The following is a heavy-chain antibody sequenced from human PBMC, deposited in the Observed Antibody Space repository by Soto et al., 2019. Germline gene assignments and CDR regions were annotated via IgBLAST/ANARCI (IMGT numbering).Heavy chain of an antibody. CDR3: ARGTSDFDY. D-gene: IGHD3-10*01. CDR1: GGSISSYY. J-gene: IGHJ4*02. CDR2: IYYSGST. V-gene: IGHV4-59*01. Sequence: SETLSLTCTVSGGSISSYYWSWIRQPPGKGLEWIGYIYYSGSTNYNPYLKSRVTISVDTSKNQFSLKLSSVTAADTAVYYCARGTSDFDYWGQGTLVTVSS.